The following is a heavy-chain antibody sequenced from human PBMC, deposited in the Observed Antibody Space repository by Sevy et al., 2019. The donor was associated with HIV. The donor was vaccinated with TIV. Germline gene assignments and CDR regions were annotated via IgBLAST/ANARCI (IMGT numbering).Heavy chain of an antibody. D-gene: IGHD1-26*01. V-gene: IGHV4-59*02. J-gene: IGHJ6*03. CDR1: GVSVSGYY. Sequence: SETLSLTCTVSGVSVSGYYWSWIRQSPGKGLEWIGYFFYSGNTHYNPSLESRVTISIDTSKNQLSLRLSSVTAADTAVYYCARAEEGQGGFVDYYYLDVWGKGTSVTVSS. CDR2: FFYSGNT. CDR3: ARAEEGQGGFVDYYYLDV.